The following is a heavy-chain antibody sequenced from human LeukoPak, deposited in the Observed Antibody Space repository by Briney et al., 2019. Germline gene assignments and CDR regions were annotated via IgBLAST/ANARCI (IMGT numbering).Heavy chain of an antibody. V-gene: IGHV4-59*12. CDR2: IYYSGST. J-gene: IGHJ4*02. CDR3: ARGFIYSYGYGY. D-gene: IGHD5-18*01. CDR1: GGSISSYY. Sequence: SETLSLTCTVSGGSISSYYWSWIRQPPGKGLEWIGYIYYSGSTNYNPSLKSRVTISVDTSKNQFSLKLSSVTAADTAVHYCARGFIYSYGYGYWGQGTLVTVSS.